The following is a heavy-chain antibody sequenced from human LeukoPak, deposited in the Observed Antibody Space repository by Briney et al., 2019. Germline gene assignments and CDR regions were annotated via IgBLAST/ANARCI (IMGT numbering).Heavy chain of an antibody. CDR1: GFTFTSSA. V-gene: IGHV1-58*02. Sequence: ASVKVSCKASGFTFTSSAMQWVRQARGQRLEWIGWIVVGSGNTNYAQKFQERVTITRDMSTSTAYMELSSLRSEDTAVYYCAATTYYYDSSGYPLDYWGQGTLVTVSS. D-gene: IGHD3-22*01. J-gene: IGHJ4*02. CDR2: IVVGSGNT. CDR3: AATTYYYDSSGYPLDY.